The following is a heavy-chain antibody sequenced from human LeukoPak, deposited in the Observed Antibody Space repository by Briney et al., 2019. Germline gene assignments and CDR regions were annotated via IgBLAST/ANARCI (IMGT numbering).Heavy chain of an antibody. V-gene: IGHV3-15*01. Sequence: GGSQRLSCAASGFTFSNAWMSWVRQAPGKGLEWVGRIKSKTEGGTTDYAAPVKGRFTISRDDSKNTLYLQMNSLKTEDTAVYYCTTGDCSSTSCYTVDDYWGQGTLVTVSS. D-gene: IGHD2-2*02. CDR1: GFTFSNAW. CDR2: IKSKTEGGTT. CDR3: TTGDCSSTSCYTVDDY. J-gene: IGHJ4*02.